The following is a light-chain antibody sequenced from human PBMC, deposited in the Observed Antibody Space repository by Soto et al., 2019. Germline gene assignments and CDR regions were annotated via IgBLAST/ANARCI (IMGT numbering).Light chain of an antibody. CDR3: QQSYSTPIS. V-gene: IGKV1-39*01. Sequence: DIRITQYKSSLSASVGDTVTITCRASQSISSHLNWYQQKPGKAPNLLMYTASNLQSGVPSRFSGSGSGTDFTLTISSLQPEDFATYYCQQSYSTPISFGHVTRLEIK. J-gene: IGKJ5*01. CDR1: QSISSH. CDR2: TAS.